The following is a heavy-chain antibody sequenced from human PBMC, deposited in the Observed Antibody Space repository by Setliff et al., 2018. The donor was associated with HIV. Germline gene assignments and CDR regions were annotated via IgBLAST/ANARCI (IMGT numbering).Heavy chain of an antibody. D-gene: IGHD5-12*01. V-gene: IGHV3-21*01. Sequence: ETLSLTCAVYGGSFNGYSWTWIRQPPGKGLEWVSSISSSSSYIYYADSVKGRFTISRDNAKNSLYLQMNSLRAEDTAVYYCLVAVEEDVWGKGTTVTVSS. CDR3: LVAVEEDV. J-gene: IGHJ6*04. CDR2: ISSSSSYI. CDR1: GGSFNGYS.